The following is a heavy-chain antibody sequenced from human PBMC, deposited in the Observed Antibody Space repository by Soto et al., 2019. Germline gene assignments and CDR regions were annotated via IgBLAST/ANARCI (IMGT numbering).Heavy chain of an antibody. D-gene: IGHD3-10*01. CDR1: GGSISSSNW. V-gene: IGHV4-4*02. J-gene: IGHJ4*02. CDR3: AATVLLWFGEVQVFDY. CDR2: IYHSGGT. Sequence: QVQLQESGPGLVKPSGTLSLTCAVSGGSISSSNWWSWVRQPPGKGLEWIGEIYHSGGTNYNPSLKSRVTISVDKSKNQFSLKLSSVTAADTAVYYCAATVLLWFGEVQVFDYWGQGTLVTVSS.